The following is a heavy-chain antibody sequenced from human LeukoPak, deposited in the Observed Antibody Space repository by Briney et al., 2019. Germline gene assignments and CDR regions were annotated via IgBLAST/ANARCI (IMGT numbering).Heavy chain of an antibody. Sequence: GGSLRLSCAASGFTFSSYGMHWVRQAPGKGLEWVTFIRYDGSNKYYADSVKGRFTISRDNAKNSLYLQMNSLRAEDTAVYYCARDRGRITDYWGQGTLVTVSS. CDR2: IRYDGSNK. D-gene: IGHD1-14*01. CDR3: ARDRGRITDY. CDR1: GFTFSSYG. V-gene: IGHV3-30*02. J-gene: IGHJ4*02.